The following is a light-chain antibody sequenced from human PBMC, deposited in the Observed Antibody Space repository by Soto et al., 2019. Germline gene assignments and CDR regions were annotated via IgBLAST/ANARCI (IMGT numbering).Light chain of an antibody. V-gene: IGLV2-8*01. CDR2: EVS. Sequence: QSALTQPPSASGSPGQSVTISCTGTSSDVGAYNYVSWYQQHLGKAPKLMIYEVSKRPSGVPDRFSGSKSGNTASLTISGLQPEDEADYYCSSYTSSSTYVFGTGTKVTVL. CDR3: SSYTSSSTYV. CDR1: SSDVGAYNY. J-gene: IGLJ1*01.